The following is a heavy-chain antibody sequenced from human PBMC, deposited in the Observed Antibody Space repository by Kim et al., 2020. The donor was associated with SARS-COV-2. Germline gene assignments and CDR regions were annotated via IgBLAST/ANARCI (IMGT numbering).Heavy chain of an antibody. CDR3: TRGGSGTPRY. V-gene: IGHV3-49*04. CDR1: GFAFGDYT. Sequence: GGSLRLSCTGSGFAFGDYTMSWVRQAPGQGLEWIGLIRIKGDGGTTEYAASVKGRFTISRDDSKRIAYLQMNSLKTEDTAVYYCTRGGSGTPRYWGQGTLVTVSS. J-gene: IGHJ4*02. D-gene: IGHD1-1*01. CDR2: IRIKGDGGTT.